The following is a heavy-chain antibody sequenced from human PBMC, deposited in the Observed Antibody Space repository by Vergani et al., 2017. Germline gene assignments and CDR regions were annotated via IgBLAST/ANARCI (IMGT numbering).Heavy chain of an antibody. D-gene: IGHD3-22*01. CDR3: AKGEDSSCLLDY. J-gene: IGHJ4*02. CDR1: GFTFDGYA. CDR2: ISWDGGSI. Sequence: EVQLVESGGVVVQPGGSLSLSCAASGFTFDGYAMHWVRQAPGKGLEWVYLISWDGGSIYYADAVKGRFTISRDNSKNSLYLQMNSLRAEDTALYYCAKGEDSSCLLDYWGQGTLVTVSS. V-gene: IGHV3-43D*03.